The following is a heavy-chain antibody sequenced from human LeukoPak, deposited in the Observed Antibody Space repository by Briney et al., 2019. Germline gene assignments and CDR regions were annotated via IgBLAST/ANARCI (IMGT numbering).Heavy chain of an antibody. Sequence: PSETLSLTCAVYGGSFSGYYWSWIRQPPGKGLEWIGQINHSGSTNYNPSLKSRVTISVDTSKNQFSLKLSSVTAADTAVYYCARHGVGRGGDFDYWGQGTLVTVSS. D-gene: IGHD3-10*01. CDR3: ARHGVGRGGDFDY. CDR2: INHSGST. V-gene: IGHV4-34*01. J-gene: IGHJ4*02. CDR1: GGSFSGYY.